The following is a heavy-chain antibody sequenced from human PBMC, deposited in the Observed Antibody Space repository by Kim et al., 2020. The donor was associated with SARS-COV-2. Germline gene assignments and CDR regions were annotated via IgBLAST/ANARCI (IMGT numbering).Heavy chain of an antibody. J-gene: IGHJ4*02. Sequence: GGSLRLSCAASGFTFSSYAMHWVRQAPGKGLEWVAVISYDGSNKYYADSVKGRFTISRDNSKNTLYLQMNSLRAEDTAVYYCARTGVGGSGSYYMKLDYWGQGTLVTVSS. D-gene: IGHD3-10*01. CDR2: ISYDGSNK. CDR1: GFTFSSYA. CDR3: ARTGVGGSGSYYMKLDY. V-gene: IGHV3-30*04.